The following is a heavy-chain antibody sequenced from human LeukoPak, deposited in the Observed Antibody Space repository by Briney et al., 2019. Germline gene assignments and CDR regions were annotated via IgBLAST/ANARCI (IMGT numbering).Heavy chain of an antibody. CDR1: GFTVSSNY. CDR3: AKSRSGSANFYFDN. D-gene: IGHD5-12*01. CDR2: IYSTGDT. V-gene: IGHV3-66*01. Sequence: AGGSLRLSCAASGFTVSSNYMSWVRQAPGKGLEWVSFIYSTGDTYYADSVKGRFTISRDHSKNTLNLQMNGLRAEDTAVYYCAKSRSGSANFYFDNWGPGTLVSVSS. J-gene: IGHJ4*02.